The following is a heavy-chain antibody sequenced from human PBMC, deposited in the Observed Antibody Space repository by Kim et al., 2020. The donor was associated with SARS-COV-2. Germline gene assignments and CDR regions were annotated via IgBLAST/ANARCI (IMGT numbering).Heavy chain of an antibody. CDR2: IYYSGST. J-gene: IGHJ5*02. Sequence: SETLSLTCTVSGGSISSGGYYWSWIRQHPGKGLEWIGYIYYSGSTYYNPSLKSRVTISVETSKNQFSLKLSSVTAADTAVYYCARVADYGGNAERCWFDPWGQGTLVTVSS. D-gene: IGHD4-17*01. CDR1: GGSISSGGYY. V-gene: IGHV4-31*03. CDR3: ARVADYGGNAERCWFDP.